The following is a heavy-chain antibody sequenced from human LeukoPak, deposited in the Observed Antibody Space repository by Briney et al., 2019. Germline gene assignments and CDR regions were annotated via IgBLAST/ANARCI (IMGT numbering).Heavy chain of an antibody. J-gene: IGHJ4*02. V-gene: IGHV3-15*01. CDR2: IKKKSDGETT. D-gene: IGHD4-17*01. Sequence: GGPLRLSCSASGFTFSDAWMSWVRQAPGKGLGWVGRIKKKSDGETTDYAPPVKGRFSISRDDSKNTLYLQMNSLKTEDTALYYCTTDSNYGAFDWGQGILVTVS. CDR3: TTDSNYGAFD. CDR1: GFTFSDAW.